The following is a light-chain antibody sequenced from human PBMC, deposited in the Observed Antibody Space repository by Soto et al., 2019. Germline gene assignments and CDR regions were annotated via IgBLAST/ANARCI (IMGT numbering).Light chain of an antibody. CDR3: QQYYSIPWT. CDR2: GAS. Sequence: EIVRTPSPATLSVSPGDRATLSCRASQSVSSNLAGYQQKPGQAPRLLIYGASNRATGIPARFSGSGSGTDFTLTISSLQAEDVAVYYCQQYYSIPWTFGQGTKVDI. CDR1: QSVSSN. V-gene: IGKV3D-15*01. J-gene: IGKJ1*01.